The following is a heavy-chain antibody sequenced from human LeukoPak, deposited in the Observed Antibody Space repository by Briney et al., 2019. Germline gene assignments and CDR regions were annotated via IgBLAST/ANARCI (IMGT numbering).Heavy chain of an antibody. CDR1: GYTFTSSD. V-gene: IGHV1-8*01. D-gene: IGHD1-26*01. J-gene: IGHJ3*02. CDR2: MNPNSGNT. Sequence: ASVKVSCKASGYTFTSSDINWVRQATGQGLEWMGWMNPNSGNTVYAQKFQGRVTMTRNTSIITVYMELSSMRYEDTAVYYCARGKWELPVPRAFDIWGQGTMVTVSS. CDR3: ARGKWELPVPRAFDI.